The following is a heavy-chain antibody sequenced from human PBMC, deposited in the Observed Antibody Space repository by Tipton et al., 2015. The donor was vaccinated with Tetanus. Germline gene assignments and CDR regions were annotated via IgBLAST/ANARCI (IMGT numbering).Heavy chain of an antibody. CDR2: IKSKTDGGTT. CDR1: GLFFHNAW. J-gene: IGHJ4*02. V-gene: IGHV3-15*07. D-gene: IGHD3-9*01. CDR3: TTSGILGSGYRVDY. Sequence: QLVQSGGGLAKPGGSLRLSCTTSGLFFHNAWMNWVRQAPGKGLEWVGRIKSKTDGGTTDYAARVKDRFSISRDDSKDTLFLQMNSLKTEDTAVYYCTTSGILGSGYRVDYWGRGTLVVVSS.